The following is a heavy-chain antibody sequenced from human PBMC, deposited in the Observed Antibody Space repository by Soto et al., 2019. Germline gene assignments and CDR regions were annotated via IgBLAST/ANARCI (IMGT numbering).Heavy chain of an antibody. D-gene: IGHD6-13*01. V-gene: IGHV3-30-3*01. J-gene: IGHJ6*02. Sequence: QVQLVESGGGVVQPGRSLRLSCAASGFTFSSYAMHWVRQAPGKGLEWVAVISYDGSNKYYADSVKGRFTISRDNSKNTLYLQMNSLRAEDTAVYYCARDVRSSWYRNYYYYGMDVWGQGTTVTVCS. CDR3: ARDVRSSWYRNYYYYGMDV. CDR2: ISYDGSNK. CDR1: GFTFSSYA.